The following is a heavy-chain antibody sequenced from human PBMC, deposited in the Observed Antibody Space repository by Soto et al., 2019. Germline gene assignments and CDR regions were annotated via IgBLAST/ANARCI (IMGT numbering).Heavy chain of an antibody. V-gene: IGHV4-34*01. J-gene: IGHJ5*02. Sequence: SETLSLTCAVYGGSFSGYYWSWIRQPPGKGLEWIGEINHSGSTNYNPSLKSRVTISVDTSKNQFSLKLSSVTAADTAVYYCARPTDDYDILTGYLYNWFDPWGQGTLVTVSS. D-gene: IGHD3-9*01. CDR1: GGSFSGYY. CDR3: ARPTDDYDILTGYLYNWFDP. CDR2: INHSGST.